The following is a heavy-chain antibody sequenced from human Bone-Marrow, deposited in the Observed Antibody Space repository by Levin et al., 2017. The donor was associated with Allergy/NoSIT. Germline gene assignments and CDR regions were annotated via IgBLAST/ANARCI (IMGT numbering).Heavy chain of an antibody. CDR1: GFTFSSYA. D-gene: IGHD2-15*01. CDR2: ISGSGGST. Sequence: VASVKVSCAASGFTFSSYAMSWVRQAPGKGLEWVSAISGSGGSTYYADSVKGRFTISRDNSKNTLYLQMNSLRAEDTAVYYCAKDSYCSGGSCYGYWGQGTLVTVSS. V-gene: IGHV3-23*01. J-gene: IGHJ4*02. CDR3: AKDSYCSGGSCYGY.